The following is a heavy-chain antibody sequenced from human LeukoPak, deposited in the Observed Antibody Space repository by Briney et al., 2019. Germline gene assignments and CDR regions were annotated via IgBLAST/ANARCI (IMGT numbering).Heavy chain of an antibody. CDR2: IYHSGST. D-gene: IGHD6-19*01. J-gene: IGHJ4*02. Sequence: SETLSLTCAVSGGSISSSNWWSWVRQPPGKGLEWIGEIYHSGSTNYNPSLKSRVTISVDKSKTQFSLKLSSVTAAATAVYYCARDSRGIAVAGTGEGFDYWGQGTLVTVSS. V-gene: IGHV4-4*02. CDR1: GGSISSSNW. CDR3: ARDSRGIAVAGTGEGFDY.